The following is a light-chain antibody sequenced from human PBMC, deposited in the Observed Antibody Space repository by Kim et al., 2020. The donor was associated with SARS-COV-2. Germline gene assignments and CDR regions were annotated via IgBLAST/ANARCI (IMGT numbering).Light chain of an antibody. CDR1: QNINRW. CDR2: GAS. J-gene: IGKJ4*02. V-gene: IGKV1-5*01. CDR3: QQYNSFSPT. Sequence: ASVGDGVTITCRASQNINRWLAWHQQRPGKAPKLLIHGASSMERGIPARFSGSGFGTEFTLTISSLQPDDFVAYYCQQYNSFSPTFGGGTKVDIK.